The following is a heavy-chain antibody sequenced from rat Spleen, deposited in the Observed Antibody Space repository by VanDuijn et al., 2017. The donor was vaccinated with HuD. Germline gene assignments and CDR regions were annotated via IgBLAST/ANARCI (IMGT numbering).Heavy chain of an antibody. CDR2: IYYDSTKM. J-gene: IGHJ2*01. V-gene: IGHV5-54*01. CDR3: ATRNLFDNFDY. CDR1: GFTFSNYG. Sequence: EVKLVESGGGLVQPGNSLTLSCVGSGFTFSNYGMHWIRQAPKKGLEWIAMIYYDSTKMYYADTVRGRFTISRDNSKNTLYLEMNSLRSEDTAIYYCATRNLFDNFDYWGQGIMVTVSS.